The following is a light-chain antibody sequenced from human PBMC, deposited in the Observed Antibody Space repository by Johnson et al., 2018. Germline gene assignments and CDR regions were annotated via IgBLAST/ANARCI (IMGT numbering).Light chain of an antibody. CDR1: SSNIGNNY. CDR3: GTWDSRLSAGNV. CDR2: ENN. J-gene: IGLJ1*01. Sequence: QSVLTQPPSVSAAPGQKVTISCSGSSSNIGNNYVSWYQQLPGTAPKLLIYENNKRPSGIPDRFSGSNSGSSATLVITGLQTGDESDYYCGTWDSRLSAGNVFGTGTKVTVL. V-gene: IGLV1-51*02.